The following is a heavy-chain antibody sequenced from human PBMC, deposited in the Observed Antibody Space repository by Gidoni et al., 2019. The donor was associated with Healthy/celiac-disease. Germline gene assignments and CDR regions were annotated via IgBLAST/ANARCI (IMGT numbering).Heavy chain of an antibody. Sequence: VQLLESGGGLLRPGGSLSLSCASSGLPFSSFAMSWFRKAPGKGLEGVSARWGSGSSTNYSDAVKGRFTSARDNSKNTMYLQMNSLRAEDTAVYYGAKGEPSTANDIAAAWYKGAFDIWGQGTMVTVSS. CDR1: GLPFSSFA. J-gene: IGHJ3*02. D-gene: IGHD6-13*01. CDR3: AKGEPSTANDIAAAWYKGAFDI. CDR2: RWGSGSST. V-gene: IGHV3-23*01.